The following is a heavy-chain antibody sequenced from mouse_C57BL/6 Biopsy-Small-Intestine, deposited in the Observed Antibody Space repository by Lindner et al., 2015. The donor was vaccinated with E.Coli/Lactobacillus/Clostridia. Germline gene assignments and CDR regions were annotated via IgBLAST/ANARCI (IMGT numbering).Heavy chain of an antibody. J-gene: IGHJ3*01. CDR1: GYSFTGYY. V-gene: IGHV1-42*01. CDR2: INPSTGGT. D-gene: IGHD4-1*01. CDR3: ARSDWGWFAY. Sequence: VQLQESGPELVKPGASVKISCKASGYSFTGYYMNWVKQSPEKSLEWIGEINPSTGGTTYNQKFKTKAALTVDTSSSTAYMQLKSPTSEDSAVYYCARSDWGWFAYWGQGTLVTVSA.